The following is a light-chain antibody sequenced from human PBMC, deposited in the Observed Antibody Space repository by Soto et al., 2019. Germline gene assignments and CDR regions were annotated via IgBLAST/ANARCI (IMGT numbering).Light chain of an antibody. J-gene: IGKJ2*01. CDR3: QQLNSYPHT. Sequence: DIQLTQSPSFLSASVGDRVSVTCRASQGITSYLAWYQQKPGKAPKLLIYAASTLQRGVPSRFSGSGSGTEFTLTISSLQPEDFATYYCQQLNSYPHTFGRGTKLELK. CDR1: QGITSY. CDR2: AAS. V-gene: IGKV1-9*01.